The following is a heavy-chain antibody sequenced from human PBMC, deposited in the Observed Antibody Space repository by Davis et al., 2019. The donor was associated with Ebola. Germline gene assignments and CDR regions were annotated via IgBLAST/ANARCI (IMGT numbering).Heavy chain of an antibody. CDR1: GFIFSSYV. D-gene: IGHD1-26*01. Sequence: GESLKISCAASGFIFSSYVMSWVRQAPGKGLEWVSTLGTSADTYYADSVKGRFTISRDNSKNTLYLQMNGLRVEDTAIYFCVKDTSNIWFDIWGQGTMVTVPS. J-gene: IGHJ3*02. CDR2: LGTSADT. V-gene: IGHV3-23*01. CDR3: VKDTSNIWFDI.